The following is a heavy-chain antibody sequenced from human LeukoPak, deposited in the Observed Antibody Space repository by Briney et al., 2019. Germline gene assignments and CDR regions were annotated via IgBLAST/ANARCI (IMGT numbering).Heavy chain of an antibody. V-gene: IGHV4-39*07. J-gene: IGHJ4*02. D-gene: IGHD6-19*01. Sequence: SETLSLTCTVSGGSISSSSYYWGWLRQPPGKGLEWIGSIYYSGSTYYNPSLKSRVTISVDTSKNQFSLKLSSVTAADTAVYYCARGLYSSAPHFWGQGTLVTVSS. CDR3: ARGLYSSAPHF. CDR1: GGSISSSSYY. CDR2: IYYSGST.